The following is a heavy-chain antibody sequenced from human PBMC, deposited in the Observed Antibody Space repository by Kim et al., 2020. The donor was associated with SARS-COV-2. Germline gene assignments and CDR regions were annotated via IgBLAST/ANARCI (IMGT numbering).Heavy chain of an antibody. CDR2: INWNGGST. V-gene: IGHV3-20*04. CDR1: GFTFDDYD. D-gene: IGHD3-9*01. J-gene: IGHJ4*02. Sequence: GGSLRLSCAVSGFTFDDYDMSWVRQAPGKGLEWLSDINWNGGSTVYADSVKGRFTISRDNAKNSLYLQMNSLRAEDTALYYCARVFSSSSGYYFDNWGQGTLVTVSS. CDR3: ARVFSSSSGYYFDN.